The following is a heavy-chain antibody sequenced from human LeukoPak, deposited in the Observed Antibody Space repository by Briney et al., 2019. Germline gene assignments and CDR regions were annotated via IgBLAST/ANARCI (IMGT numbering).Heavy chain of an antibody. V-gene: IGHV4-38-2*01. CDR2: IYHSGST. Sequence: SETLSLTCAVSGYSISSGYYWGWIRQPPGKGLEWIGSIYHSGSTYYNPSLKSRVTISVDTSKNQFSLKLSSVTAADTAVYYRARVVGSSWYCFDYWGQGTLVTVSS. D-gene: IGHD6-13*01. J-gene: IGHJ4*02. CDR1: GYSISSGYY. CDR3: ARVVGSSWYCFDY.